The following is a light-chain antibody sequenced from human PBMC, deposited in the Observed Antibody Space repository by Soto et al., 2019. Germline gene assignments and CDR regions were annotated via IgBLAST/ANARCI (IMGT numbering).Light chain of an antibody. CDR2: EVS. Sequence: QSVLTQPPSASGSPGQSVTISCTGTRSDFGGYDFVSWYQQHPGKAPKLIIYEVSKWPSGVPDRFSGSKSGNTASLTVSGLQAEDEADYYCASYAGGHYNWVFGGGTKVTVL. CDR1: RSDFGGYDF. CDR3: ASYAGGHYNWV. J-gene: IGLJ3*02. V-gene: IGLV2-8*01.